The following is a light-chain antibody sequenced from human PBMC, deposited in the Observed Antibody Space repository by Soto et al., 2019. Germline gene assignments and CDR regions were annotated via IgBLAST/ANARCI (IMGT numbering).Light chain of an antibody. CDR2: FNN. Sequence: QSVLTQPPSVSGSPGQRVSISCSGGSSNIGSETVNWYQHLPGVAPKLLIYFNNQRPSGVPDRFSGSKSGTSASLAISGLQSGDEADYYCSAWDDSLKAWMFGGGTQLTVL. J-gene: IGLJ3*02. CDR1: SSNIGSET. V-gene: IGLV1-44*01. CDR3: SAWDDSLKAWM.